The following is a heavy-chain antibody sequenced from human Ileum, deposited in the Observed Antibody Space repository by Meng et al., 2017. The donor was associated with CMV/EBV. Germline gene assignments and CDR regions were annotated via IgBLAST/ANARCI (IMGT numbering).Heavy chain of an antibody. CDR3: ARGKWVGVPFDY. D-gene: IGHD2-8*01. CDR2: ISSSGSTI. Sequence: GGSLRLSCAASGFTFSDYYMSWIRQAPGKGLEWVSYISSSGSTIFYADSVKGRFTISRDSAKKSLYLQMNSLRAEDTAVYYCARGKWVGVPFDYWGQGTLVTVSS. CDR1: GFTFSDYY. V-gene: IGHV3-11*01. J-gene: IGHJ4*02.